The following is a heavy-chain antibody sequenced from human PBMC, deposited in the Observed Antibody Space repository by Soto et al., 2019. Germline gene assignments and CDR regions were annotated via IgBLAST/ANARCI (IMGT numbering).Heavy chain of an antibody. CDR1: GGSISGYY. J-gene: IGHJ1*01. V-gene: IGHV4-59*12. D-gene: IGHD6-6*01. CDR2: IYYSGTT. CDR3: ARVPSP. Sequence: SETLSLTCTVSGGSISGYYWSWIRQPPGKGLEWIGYIYYSGTTSYNPSLNSRVTMSVDTSKNQFSLKLNSVTAADTAVYYCARVPSPWGQGTLVTVSS.